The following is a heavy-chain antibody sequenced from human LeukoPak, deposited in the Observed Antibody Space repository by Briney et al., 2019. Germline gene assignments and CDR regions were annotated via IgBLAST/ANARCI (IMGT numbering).Heavy chain of an antibody. D-gene: IGHD3-3*01. CDR3: AREAPYDFWSGYLFDY. V-gene: IGHV3-74*01. CDR2: INSDGSSR. J-gene: IGHJ4*02. CDR1: GFTFSNYW. Sequence: GGSLRLSCAASGFTFSNYWMHWVRQAPGKGLVWVSRINSDGSSRNYADSVKGRFTISRDNAKNSLYLQMNSLRAEDTAVYYCAREAPYDFWSGYLFDYWGQGTLVTFSS.